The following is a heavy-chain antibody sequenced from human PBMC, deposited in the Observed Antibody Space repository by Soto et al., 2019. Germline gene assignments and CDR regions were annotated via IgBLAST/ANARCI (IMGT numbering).Heavy chain of an antibody. D-gene: IGHD3-10*01. J-gene: IGHJ4*02. CDR3: ASMGYHYGSGSYPLDY. V-gene: IGHV4-59*08. CDR1: GGSISSYY. CDR2: MYNSGST. Sequence: QVQLQESGPGLVKPSETLSLTCTVSGGSISSYYWTWIRQPPGKGLEWIGFMYNSGSTHYNPSLKSRVAISLDTSKNPLSLNLRSVTAADPAVYYCASMGYHYGSGSYPLDYWGQGTLVTVSS.